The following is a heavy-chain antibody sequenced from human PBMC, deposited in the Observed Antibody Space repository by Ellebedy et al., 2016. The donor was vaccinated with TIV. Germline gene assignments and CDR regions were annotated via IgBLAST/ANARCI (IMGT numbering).Heavy chain of an antibody. Sequence: AASVKVSCKGSGYSFNTNAMIWVRQAPGRGLEWMGWINTATGSPTYAQGFTGRFVFSFDTSVTTSYLEITRLEDEDTAVYFCARDFPAHGVCDNWGQGTLVTVSS. V-gene: IGHV7-4-1*02. J-gene: IGHJ4*02. CDR3: ARDFPAHGVCDN. CDR2: INTATGSP. D-gene: IGHD5-24*01. CDR1: GYSFNTNA.